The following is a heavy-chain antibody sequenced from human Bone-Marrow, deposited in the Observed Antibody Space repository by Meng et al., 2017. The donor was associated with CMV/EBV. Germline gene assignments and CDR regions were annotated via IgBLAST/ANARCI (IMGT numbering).Heavy chain of an antibody. CDR2: ISSSSSYI. V-gene: IGHV3-21*01. CDR1: GFTFSSYW. Sequence: GGSLRLSCAASGFTFSSYWMHWVRQAPGKGLEWVSSISSSSSYIYYADSVKGRFTISRDNAKNSLYLKMNSLRAEDTAVYYCARDLQYSSSWYWGSSDYYYGMDVWGQGTTVTVSS. D-gene: IGHD6-13*01. CDR3: ARDLQYSSSWYWGSSDYYYGMDV. J-gene: IGHJ6*02.